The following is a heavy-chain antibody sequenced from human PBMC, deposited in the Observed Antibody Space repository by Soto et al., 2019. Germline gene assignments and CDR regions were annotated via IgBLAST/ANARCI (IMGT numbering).Heavy chain of an antibody. CDR2: ISGSGGST. Sequence: PGGSLRLSCAASGFTFSSYAMSWVRQAPGKGLEWVSAISGSGGSTYYADSVKGRFTISRDNSKNTLYLQMNSLRAEDTAVYYCAKSNPRYYDFWGGSYYYYGMDVWGQGTTVTVSS. V-gene: IGHV3-23*01. CDR1: GFTFSSYA. D-gene: IGHD3-3*01. CDR3: AKSNPRYYDFWGGSYYYYGMDV. J-gene: IGHJ6*02.